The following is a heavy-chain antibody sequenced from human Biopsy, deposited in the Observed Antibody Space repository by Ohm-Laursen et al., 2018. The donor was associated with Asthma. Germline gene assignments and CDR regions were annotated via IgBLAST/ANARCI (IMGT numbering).Heavy chain of an antibody. CDR3: ARPAAPFGGDWFDP. CDR2: INSGSTDI. Sequence: SLRLSCTASGFSFRNSNINWVRQAPGKGLEWVSSINSGSTDIKYADSVKGRFTISRDNAKNSLYLQMNSLRAEDTAVYYCARPAAPFGGDWFDPWGQGTLVTVSS. J-gene: IGHJ5*02. D-gene: IGHD2-2*01. CDR1: GFSFRNSN. V-gene: IGHV3-21*01.